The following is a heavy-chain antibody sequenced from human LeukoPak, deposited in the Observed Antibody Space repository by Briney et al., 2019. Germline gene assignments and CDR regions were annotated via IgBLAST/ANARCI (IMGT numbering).Heavy chain of an antibody. J-gene: IGHJ4*02. CDR3: AREGYSSSSLLFDY. CDR2: ISSSSSTI. Sequence: GGSLRLSCAASGFTFSSYSMNWVRQAPGKGLEWVSYISSSSSTIYYADSVKGRFTISRDNAKNSLYLQMNSLRAEDTAVYYCAREGYSSSSLLFDYWGQGTLVTVSS. V-gene: IGHV3-48*01. CDR1: GFTFSSYS. D-gene: IGHD6-6*01.